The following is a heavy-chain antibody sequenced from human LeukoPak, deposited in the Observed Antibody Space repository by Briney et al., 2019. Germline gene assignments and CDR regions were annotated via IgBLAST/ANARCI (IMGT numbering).Heavy chain of an antibody. J-gene: IGHJ4*02. D-gene: IGHD6-19*01. CDR1: GYTFTTYY. V-gene: IGHV1-46*01. CDR2: INPSGGTT. CDR3: ARGHPVSGWSFDY. Sequence: ASVKLSCKTSGYTFTTYYMHWVRQAPGQGLEWMGIINPSGGTTNYAQKFQGRVTMTRDTSTTTLYMELSSLRSEDTAVYYCARGHPVSGWSFDYWGQGTLVTVSS.